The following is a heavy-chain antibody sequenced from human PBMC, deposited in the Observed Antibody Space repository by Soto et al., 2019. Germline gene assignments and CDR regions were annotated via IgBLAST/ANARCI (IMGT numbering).Heavy chain of an antibody. J-gene: IGHJ6*02. Sequence: QITLKESGPTLVKPTQTLTLTCTFSAFSLSTGGVGVGWIRQPPGKALEWLALINWDDDKRYSPSLRSRLTINKDTSKNQVVLTMTNMDPGDTATYYCIQSRCGGDCLHSYASYYYYGMDVWGQGTTVTVSS. CDR2: INWDDDK. D-gene: IGHD2-21*02. CDR3: IQSRCGGDCLHSYASYYYYGMDV. V-gene: IGHV2-5*02. CDR1: AFSLSTGGVG.